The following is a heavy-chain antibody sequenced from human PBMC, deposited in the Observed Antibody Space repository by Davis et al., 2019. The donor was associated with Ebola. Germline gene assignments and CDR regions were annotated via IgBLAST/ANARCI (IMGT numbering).Heavy chain of an antibody. Sequence: GGSLRLSCAASGFTVSPSYMSWVRQAPGKGLEWVSTISKTSVYTYYAESVKGRFTISRDNAKNSLYLQMDGLRVEDTAVYYCASGLDYWGQGSLVTVSS. J-gene: IGHJ4*02. CDR2: ISKTSVYT. CDR1: GFTVSPSY. CDR3: ASGLDY. V-gene: IGHV3-11*06.